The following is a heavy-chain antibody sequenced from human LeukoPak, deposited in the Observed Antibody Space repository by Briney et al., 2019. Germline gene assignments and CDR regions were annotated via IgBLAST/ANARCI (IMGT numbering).Heavy chain of an antibody. CDR2: INHSGST. D-gene: IGHD2-2*01. J-gene: IGHJ5*02. V-gene: IGHV4-34*01. CDR1: GGSFSGYY. CDR3: ARAAGDYILVVPAAPYNWFDP. Sequence: SETLSPTCAVYGGSFSGYYWSWIRQPPGKGLEWIGEINHSGSTNYNPSLKSRVTISVDTSKNQFSLKLSSVTAADTAVYYCARAAGDYILVVPAAPYNWFDPWGQGTLVTVSS.